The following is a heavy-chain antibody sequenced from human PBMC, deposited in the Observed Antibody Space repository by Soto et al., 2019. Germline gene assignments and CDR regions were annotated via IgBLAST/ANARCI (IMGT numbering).Heavy chain of an antibody. CDR1: GYTFTSYA. J-gene: IGHJ5*02. Sequence: QVQLVQSGAEVKKPGASVKVSCKASGYTFTSYAMHWVRQAPGQRLEWMGWINAGNGNTKYSQKFQGRVTITRDTSASTAYMELSSLRSEDTAVYYCARDRYYGSGSLSNWFDPWGQGTLVTVSS. CDR3: ARDRYYGSGSLSNWFDP. CDR2: INAGNGNT. D-gene: IGHD3-10*01. V-gene: IGHV1-3*01.